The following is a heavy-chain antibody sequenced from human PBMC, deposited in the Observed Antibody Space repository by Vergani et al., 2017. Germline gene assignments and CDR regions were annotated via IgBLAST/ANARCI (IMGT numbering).Heavy chain of an antibody. CDR2: IRSKNDGGTA. J-gene: IGHJ4*02. D-gene: IGHD2-2*02. Sequence: LQLQESGPGLVKPSETLSLTCTVSGGSISSNNCWTWVRQPPGKGLEWIGRIRSKNDGGTADYAAPLKGRFTISRDDSKDSAFLLVNNLKTEDTAVYFCYTDYHDYWGQGTLVTVSS. CDR3: YTDYHDY. CDR1: GGSISSNNC. V-gene: IGHV3-15*01.